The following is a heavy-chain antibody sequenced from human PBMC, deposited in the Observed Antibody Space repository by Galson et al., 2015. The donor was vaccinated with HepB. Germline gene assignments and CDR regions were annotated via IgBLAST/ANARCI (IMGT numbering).Heavy chain of an antibody. CDR3: AKDVGWNAYTPDY. CDR2: ISWNSGSI. CDR1: RFTFDDYA. V-gene: IGHV3-9*01. D-gene: IGHD3-16*01. Sequence: SLRLSCAASRFTFDDYAMHWVRQAPGKGLEWVSGISWNSGSIGYADSVKGRFTISRDNAKNSLYLQMNSLRAEDTALYYCAKDVGWNAYTPDYWDQGTLVTVSS. J-gene: IGHJ4*02.